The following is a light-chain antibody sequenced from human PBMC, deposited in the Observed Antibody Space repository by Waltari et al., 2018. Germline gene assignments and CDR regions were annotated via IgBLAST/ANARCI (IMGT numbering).Light chain of an antibody. Sequence: DIKMTQSPSSLSASVGDRVTITCRASQGISNYLAWYQQKPEKVPKLLIYAASTLQSAVPSRFSGSGSGTDFTLTISSLQPEDVATYYCQKYNSAPLFGGGTKVEIK. V-gene: IGKV1-27*01. CDR1: QGISNY. CDR2: AAS. CDR3: QKYNSAPL. J-gene: IGKJ4*01.